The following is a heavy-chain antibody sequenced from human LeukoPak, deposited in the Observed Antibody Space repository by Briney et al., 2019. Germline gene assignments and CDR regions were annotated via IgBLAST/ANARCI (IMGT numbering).Heavy chain of an antibody. CDR1: GGSISNYY. J-gene: IGHJ6*03. CDR3: ARVFDSGSQAYFYYMDV. D-gene: IGHD3-10*01. Sequence: PSETLSLTCTVSGGSISNYYWSWIRQPPGKGLEWIGYIYSSGSTNYNPSLKSRVTMSVDTSKNQLSLKVSSVIAADTAVYYCARVFDSGSQAYFYYMDVWGKGTTVIISS. CDR2: IYSSGST. V-gene: IGHV4-59*13.